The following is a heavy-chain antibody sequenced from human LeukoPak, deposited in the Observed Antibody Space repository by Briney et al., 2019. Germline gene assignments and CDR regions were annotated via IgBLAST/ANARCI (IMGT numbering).Heavy chain of an antibody. V-gene: IGHV3-48*01. CDR3: ARDHAFSYYYYYMDV. D-gene: IGHD3-3*01. Sequence: GGSLRLSCAASGFTFSSYSMNWVRQAPGKGLEWVSYISSSSSTIYYADSVKGRFTISRDNAKNSLYLQMNSLRAEDTAVYYCARDHAFSYYYYYMDVWGKGATVTVSS. CDR2: ISSSSSTI. CDR1: GFTFSSYS. J-gene: IGHJ6*03.